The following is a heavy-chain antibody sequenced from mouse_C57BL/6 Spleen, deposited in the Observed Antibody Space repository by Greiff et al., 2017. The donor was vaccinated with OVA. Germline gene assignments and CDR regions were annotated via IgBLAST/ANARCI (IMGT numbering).Heavy chain of an antibody. CDR2: IDPSDSET. V-gene: IGHV1-52*01. CDR1: GYTFTSYW. Sequence: QVQLQQPGAELVRPGSSVKLSCKASGYTFTSYWMHWVKQRPIQGLEWIGNIDPSDSETHYNQKFKDKATLTVDKSSSTAYMQLSSLTSEDSAVYYCAREITTLYFDYWGQGTTLTVSS. CDR3: AREITTLYFDY. D-gene: IGHD1-1*01. J-gene: IGHJ2*01.